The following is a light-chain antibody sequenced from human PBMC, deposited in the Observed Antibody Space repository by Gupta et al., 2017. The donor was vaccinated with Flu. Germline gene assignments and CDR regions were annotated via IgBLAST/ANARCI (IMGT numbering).Light chain of an antibody. V-gene: IGKV3-20*01. Sequence: GTLSLSPGERATLSCRASQFVGNNFLAWYHQKPGQAPRLLIYHASNRAPGIPDSFSGSGSGTDFTLTISRLEPEDFAVYHCQQYAASPLTFGGGTKVESK. CDR3: QQYAASPLT. CDR1: QFVGNNF. CDR2: HAS. J-gene: IGKJ4*01.